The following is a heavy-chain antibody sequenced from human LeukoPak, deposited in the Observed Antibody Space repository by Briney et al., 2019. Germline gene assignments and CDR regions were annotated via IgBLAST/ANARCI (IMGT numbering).Heavy chain of an antibody. CDR2: IYYSGST. CDR1: GGSVSSGSYY. V-gene: IGHV4-61*01. Sequence: SETLSLTCTVSGGSVSSGSYYWSWIRQPPGKGLEWIGYIYYSGSTNYNPSLKSRVTISVDTSKNQFSLKLSSVTAADTAVYYCARAVYYDSSGYYSGGYYYYMDVWGKGTTVTVSS. D-gene: IGHD3-22*01. CDR3: ARAVYYDSSGYYSGGYYYYMDV. J-gene: IGHJ6*03.